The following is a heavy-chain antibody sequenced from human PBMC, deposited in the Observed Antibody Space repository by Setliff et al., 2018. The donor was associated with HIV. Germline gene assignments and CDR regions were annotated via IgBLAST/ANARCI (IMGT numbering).Heavy chain of an antibody. CDR2: IIHSGSI. V-gene: IGHV4-34*01. D-gene: IGHD5-12*01. CDR1: GGSFNDYY. J-gene: IGHJ4*02. Sequence: SETLSLTCAVYGGSFNDYYWSWIRQPPGKGLEWIGEIIHSGSINYNPSLKSRVTISVDTYNNQFSLNMNSVNAADTAVYYCARGYASGYDAYGYWGQGTLVTGS. CDR3: ARGYASGYDAYGY.